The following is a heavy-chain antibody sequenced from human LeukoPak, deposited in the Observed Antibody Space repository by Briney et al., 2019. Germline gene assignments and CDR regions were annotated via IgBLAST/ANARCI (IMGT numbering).Heavy chain of an antibody. J-gene: IGHJ5*02. CDR1: GFTFSSYW. D-gene: IGHD3-9*01. CDR2: IKQDGSEK. Sequence: GGSLRLSCSASGFTFSSYWMSGVRQAPGKGLEWVANIKQDGSEKYYVDSVKGRFTISRDNAKNSLYLQMNSLRAEDTAVYYCASPPSDTITIFWLVIFYDWFDLCGQGTLVTVSS. CDR3: ASPPSDTITIFWLVIFYDWFDL. V-gene: IGHV3-7*01.